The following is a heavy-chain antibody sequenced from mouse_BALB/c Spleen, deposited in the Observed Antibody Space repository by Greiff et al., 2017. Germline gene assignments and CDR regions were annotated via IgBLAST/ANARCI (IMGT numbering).Heavy chain of an antibody. V-gene: IGHV5-9-4*01. J-gene: IGHJ4*01. CDR2: ISSGGSYT. D-gene: IGHD2-3*01. CDR3: ARDRGGYYGAMDY. CDR1: GFTFSSYA. Sequence: EVHLVESGGGLVKPGGSLKLSCAASGFTFSSYAMSWVRQSPEKRLEWVAEISSGGSYTYYPDTVTGRFTISRDNAKNTLYLEMSSLRSEDTAMYYCARDRGGYYGAMDYWGQGTSVTVSS.